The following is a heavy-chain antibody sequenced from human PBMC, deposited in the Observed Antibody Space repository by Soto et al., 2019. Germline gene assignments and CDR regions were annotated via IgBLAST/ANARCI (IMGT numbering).Heavy chain of an antibody. J-gene: IGHJ4*02. Sequence: EVQLVESGGGLIQPGGSLRLSCAASGFTVSSNYMSWVRQAPGKGLEWVSVIYSGGSTYYADSVKGRFTISRDNSKNTLYLQMNSLRAEDTAVYYCARVGSDDYGGFFDYWGQGTLVTVSS. V-gene: IGHV3-53*01. CDR3: ARVGSDDYGGFFDY. CDR1: GFTVSSNY. D-gene: IGHD4-17*01. CDR2: IYSGGST.